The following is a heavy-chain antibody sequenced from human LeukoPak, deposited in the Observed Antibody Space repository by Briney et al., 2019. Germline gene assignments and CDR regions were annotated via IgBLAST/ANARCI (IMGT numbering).Heavy chain of an antibody. D-gene: IGHD2-15*01. V-gene: IGHV3-7*01. CDR3: AKNKGWELPAELDS. Sequence: GGSLRLSCAASGFTFKNSWMSWVRQAPGKGLEWVANINQDGDEKYYVDSMKGRFTISRDDAQTSVYLQLSSLRPEDTAVYYCAKNKGWELPAELDSWGQGALVIVSS. CDR2: INQDGDEK. J-gene: IGHJ4*02. CDR1: GFTFKNSW.